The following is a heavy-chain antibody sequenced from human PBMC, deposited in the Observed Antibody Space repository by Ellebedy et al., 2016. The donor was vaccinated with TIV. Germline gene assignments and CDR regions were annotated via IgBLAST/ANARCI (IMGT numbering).Heavy chain of an antibody. V-gene: IGHV4-59*01. Sequence: SETLSLTXKVSGDSISSYYWTWIRQSPEKGLEWVGDIHYTGSTYYHPSLRSRATISVDTSKNEFSLRLTSVTAADTAVYYCARGMGRMEEAGLFDSWGQGTLVTVSS. CDR3: ARGMGRMEEAGLFDS. CDR2: IHYTGST. J-gene: IGHJ4*02. D-gene: IGHD6-19*01. CDR1: GDSISSYY.